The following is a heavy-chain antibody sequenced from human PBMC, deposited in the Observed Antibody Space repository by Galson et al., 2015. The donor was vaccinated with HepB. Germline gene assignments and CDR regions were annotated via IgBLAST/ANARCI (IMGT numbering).Heavy chain of an antibody. D-gene: IGHD2-2*01. J-gene: IGHJ4*02. CDR3: ANRRLLPAAPCDY. V-gene: IGHV3-23*01. CDR1: GLTFSSYA. Sequence: SLRLSCAASGLTFSSYAMNWVRQAPGKGLEWVSAISGSGGSTYYADSVKGRFTISRDNSRNTLYLQMNSLRAEDTALYYCANRRLLPAAPCDYWGQGALVTVSS. CDR2: ISGSGGST.